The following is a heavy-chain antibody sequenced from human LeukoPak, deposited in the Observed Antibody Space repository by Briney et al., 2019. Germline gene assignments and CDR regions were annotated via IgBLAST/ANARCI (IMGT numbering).Heavy chain of an antibody. D-gene: IGHD6-13*01. CDR2: INPNSGGT. V-gene: IGHV1-2*02. CDR1: GYTFTGYY. J-gene: IGHJ6*02. CDR3: ARDGYSSSWYDTYHYYGMDV. Sequence: ASVKVSCKASGYTFTGYYMHWVRQAPGQGLEWMGWINPNSGGTNYAQKFQGRVTMTRDTSISTAYMELSRLRSDDTAVYYCARDGYSSSWYDTYHYYGMDVWGQGTTVTVSS.